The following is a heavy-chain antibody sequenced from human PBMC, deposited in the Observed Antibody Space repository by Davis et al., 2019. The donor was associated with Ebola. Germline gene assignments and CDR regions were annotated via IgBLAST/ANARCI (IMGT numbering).Heavy chain of an antibody. D-gene: IGHD3-10*01. CDR1: GFTFSSYG. CDR3: ANIEVTMVREYGMDV. J-gene: IGHJ6*02. V-gene: IGHV3-30*02. CDR2: IRYDGSNK. Sequence: GESLKISCAASGFTFSSYGMHWVRQAPGKGLEWVAFIRYDGSNKYYADSVKGRFTISRDNSKNTLYLQMNSLRAEDTAVYYCANIEVTMVREYGMDVWGQGTTVTVSS.